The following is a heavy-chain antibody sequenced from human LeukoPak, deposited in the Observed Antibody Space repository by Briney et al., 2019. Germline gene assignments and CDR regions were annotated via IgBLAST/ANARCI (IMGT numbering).Heavy chain of an antibody. CDR2: IKTDGSET. D-gene: IGHD6-19*01. Sequence: GGSLRLSCAASGFYFRDHWMDWVRQAPGKGLEWVGHIKTDGSETYYLDSPKGRISISRDNTNNALYLQMNSLRVEDTAVYYCVKNDGWFHLAQWGQGTLVTVSS. J-gene: IGHJ4*02. CDR3: VKNDGWFHLAQ. CDR1: GFYFRDHW. V-gene: IGHV3-7*03.